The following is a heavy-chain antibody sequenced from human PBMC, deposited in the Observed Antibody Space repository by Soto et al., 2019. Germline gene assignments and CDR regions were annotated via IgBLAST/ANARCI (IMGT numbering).Heavy chain of an antibody. CDR1: GFTFSSYA. CDR2: ISYDGSNK. V-gene: IGHV3-30-3*01. J-gene: IGHJ4*02. Sequence: QVQLVESGGGVIQPGRSLRLSCAASGFTFSSYAMHWVRQAPGKGLEWVAVISYDGSNKYYADSVKGRFTISRDNSKNTLYLPMNSLRAEDTAVYYCAREYEYSSSSGGFDYWGQGTLVTVSS. CDR3: AREYEYSSSSGGFDY. D-gene: IGHD6-6*01.